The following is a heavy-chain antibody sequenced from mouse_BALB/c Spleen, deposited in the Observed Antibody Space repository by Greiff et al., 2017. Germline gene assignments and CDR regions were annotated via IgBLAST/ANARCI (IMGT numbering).Heavy chain of an antibody. CDR1: GFTFRSYG. Sequence: EVKVVESGGDLVKPGGSLKLSCAASGFTFRSYGMSWVRQTPDKRLEWVATISSGGSYTYYPDSVKGRFTISRDNAKNTLYLQMSSLKSEDTAMYYCARRDDTWFAYWGQGTLVTVSA. CDR3: ARRDDTWFAY. D-gene: IGHD2-12*01. V-gene: IGHV5-6*02. J-gene: IGHJ3*01. CDR2: ISSGGSYT.